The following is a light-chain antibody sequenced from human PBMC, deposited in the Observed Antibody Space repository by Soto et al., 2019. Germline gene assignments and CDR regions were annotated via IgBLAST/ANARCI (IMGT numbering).Light chain of an antibody. Sequence: DIQITQSPSTLSASVGDRVTITCRASQSISSWLAWYQQKPGKAPKLLIYDASSLESGVPSRFSGSGSGTEFTLTISSLQPDDFATYYCQQYNSYSWTFGQGSKADI. CDR3: QQYNSYSWT. CDR1: QSISSW. CDR2: DAS. J-gene: IGKJ1*01. V-gene: IGKV1-5*01.